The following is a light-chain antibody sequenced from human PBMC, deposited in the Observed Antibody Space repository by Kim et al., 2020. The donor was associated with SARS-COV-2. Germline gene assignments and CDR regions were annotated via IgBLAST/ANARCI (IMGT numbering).Light chain of an antibody. Sequence: GDTIPISCTASSGSIASNYVQWYQQRPGSAPTTVVYEDNLRPSGVPDRFSGSIDTSTNSASLTISGLKTEDEADYYCQSYDGINWVFGGGTQLTVL. V-gene: IGLV6-57*02. J-gene: IGLJ3*02. CDR1: SGSIASNY. CDR2: EDN. CDR3: QSYDGINWV.